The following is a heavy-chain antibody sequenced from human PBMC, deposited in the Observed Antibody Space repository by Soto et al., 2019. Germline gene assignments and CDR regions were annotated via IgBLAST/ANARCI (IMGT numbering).Heavy chain of an antibody. CDR2: IWSDGSNK. J-gene: IGHJ6*02. V-gene: IGHV3-33*01. CDR1: GFTFSSYG. Sequence: QVQLVESGGGVVQPGRSLSLSCAASGFTFSSYGIHWVRQAPGKGLEWVAVIWSDGSNKYYADSLTGRFTISRDNSKNTLYLQVNSLRAEDTAVYYCARETCSGGSCYSPYYYYYGMDVWGQGNTVIVSS. CDR3: ARETCSGGSCYSPYYYYYGMDV. D-gene: IGHD2-15*01.